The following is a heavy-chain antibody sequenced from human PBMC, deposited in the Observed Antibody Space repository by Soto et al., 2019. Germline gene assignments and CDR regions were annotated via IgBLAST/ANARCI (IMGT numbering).Heavy chain of an antibody. CDR1: GYTFTSYG. V-gene: IGHV1-18*01. Sequence: GASVKVSCKASGYTFTSYGISRVRQAPGQGLEWMGWISAYNGNTNYAQKLQGRVTMTTDTSTSTAYMELRSLRSDDTAVYYCARALLREYNYGVGDFDYWGQGTLVTVSS. CDR3: ARALLREYNYGVGDFDY. CDR2: ISAYNGNT. D-gene: IGHD5-18*01. J-gene: IGHJ4*02.